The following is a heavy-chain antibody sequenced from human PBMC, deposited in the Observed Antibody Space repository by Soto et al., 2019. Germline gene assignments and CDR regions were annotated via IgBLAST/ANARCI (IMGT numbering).Heavy chain of an antibody. CDR1: GGSISSSSYY. D-gene: IGHD2-15*01. J-gene: IGHJ4*02. CDR2: IYYSGST. CDR3: ARHTRIVVVVAATNFFDY. Sequence: QLQLQESGPGLVKPSETLSLTCTVSGGSISSSSYYWGWIRQPPGKGLEWIGSIYYSGSTYYNPSLKSRVTISVDTSKNQFSLKLSSVTAADTAVYYGARHTRIVVVVAATNFFDYWGQGTLVTVSS. V-gene: IGHV4-39*01.